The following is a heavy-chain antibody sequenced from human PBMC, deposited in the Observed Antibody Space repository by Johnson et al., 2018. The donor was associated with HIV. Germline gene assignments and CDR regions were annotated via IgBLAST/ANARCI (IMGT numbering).Heavy chain of an antibody. D-gene: IGHD3-10*01. V-gene: IGHV3-11*04. CDR2: ISSSGTTI. J-gene: IGHJ3*02. CDR3: AKDQYGSSGRYAFDI. CDR1: GFIFSDNY. Sequence: QVQLVESGGGLVKPGGSLRLSCAASGFIFSDNYMTWIRQAPGKGLEWVSYISSSGTTIYYADSVKGRFTISRDNARNTLYLQMNSLRAEDTAVYYCAKDQYGSSGRYAFDIWGQGTMVTVSS.